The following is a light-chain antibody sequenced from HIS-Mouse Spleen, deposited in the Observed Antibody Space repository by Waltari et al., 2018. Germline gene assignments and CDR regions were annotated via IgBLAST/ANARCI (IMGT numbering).Light chain of an antibody. V-gene: IGLV3-10*01. J-gene: IGLJ2*01. CDR2: EDS. Sequence: SYELTQPPSVSVSPGQTARITCSGDALPKKYAYWYQQKSGQAPELVIYEDSKRTSGIPERFSGSISGTMATLTISGAQVEDEADYYCYSTDSSGNHRVFGGGTKLTVL. CDR1: ALPKKY. CDR3: YSTDSSGNHRV.